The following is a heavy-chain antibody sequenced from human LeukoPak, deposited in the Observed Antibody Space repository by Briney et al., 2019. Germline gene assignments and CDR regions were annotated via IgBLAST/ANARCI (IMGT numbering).Heavy chain of an antibody. Sequence: GGSLRLSCTASGFTFSSYAMSWFRQAPGKGLEWVASISGSGGSTYYADSVKGRFTISRDNSKNTLYLQMNSLRAEDTAVYYCAKIPYDILTGYYHYNWFDPWGQGTLVTVSS. CDR3: AKIPYDILTGYYHYNWFDP. J-gene: IGHJ5*02. V-gene: IGHV3-23*01. CDR2: ISGSGGST. D-gene: IGHD3-9*01. CDR1: GFTFSSYA.